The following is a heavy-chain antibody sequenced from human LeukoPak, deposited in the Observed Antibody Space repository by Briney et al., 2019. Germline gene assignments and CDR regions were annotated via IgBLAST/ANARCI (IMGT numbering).Heavy chain of an antibody. CDR2: ISAYNGDT. Sequence: ASVKVSCKASGYTFTSYGISWVRQAPGQGLEWMGWISAYNGDTNYAQKLQGRVTMTTDTSTSTAYMELRSLRSDDTAVYYCARISIAAAGPYYMDVWGKGTTVTVSS. V-gene: IGHV1-18*01. CDR3: ARISIAAAGPYYMDV. J-gene: IGHJ6*03. CDR1: GYTFTSYG. D-gene: IGHD6-13*01.